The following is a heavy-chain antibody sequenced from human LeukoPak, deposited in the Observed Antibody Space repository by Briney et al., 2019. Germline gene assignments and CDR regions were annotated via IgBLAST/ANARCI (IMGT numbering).Heavy chain of an antibody. J-gene: IGHJ6*02. CDR1: GFTFSSYG. CDR2: IWYDGSIK. Sequence: PGGSLRLSCAASGFTFSSYGMHWVRQAPGKGLEWVAVIWYDGSIKYYADSVKGRFTISRDNSKNTLYLQMNSLRAEDTAVYYCARDTWSYYDFWSGHRYYYYGMDVWGQGTTVTVSS. V-gene: IGHV3-33*01. CDR3: ARDTWSYYDFWSGHRYYYYGMDV. D-gene: IGHD3-3*01.